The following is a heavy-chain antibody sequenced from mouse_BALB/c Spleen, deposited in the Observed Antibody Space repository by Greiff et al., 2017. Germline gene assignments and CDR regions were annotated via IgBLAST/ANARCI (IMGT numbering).Heavy chain of an antibody. CDR3: ARGDGKAYYFDD. CDR2: ISCYNGAT. D-gene: IGHD2-1*01. Sequence: LVKTGASVKISCKASGYSFTGYYMHWVKQSHGKSLEWIGYISCYNGATSYNQKFKGKATFTVDTSSSTAYMQFNSLTSEDSAVYYCARGDGKAYYFDDWGQGTTLTVSS. CDR1: GYSFTGYY. J-gene: IGHJ2*01. V-gene: IGHV1S34*01.